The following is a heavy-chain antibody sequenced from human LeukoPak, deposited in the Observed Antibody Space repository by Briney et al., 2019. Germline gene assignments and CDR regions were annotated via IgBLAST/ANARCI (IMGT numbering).Heavy chain of an antibody. Sequence: GGSLRLSCAASGFTFSSYWMTWVRQAPGKGLEWVANIKPDGSDKYYVGSVKGRFTISRDNAKNSPYLQMDSLRAEDTALYFCARDDYQLGSYYYGMDVWGQGTTVTVSS. CDR3: ARDDYQLGSYYYGMDV. D-gene: IGHD7-27*01. CDR2: IKPDGSDK. CDR1: GFTFSSYW. J-gene: IGHJ6*02. V-gene: IGHV3-7*01.